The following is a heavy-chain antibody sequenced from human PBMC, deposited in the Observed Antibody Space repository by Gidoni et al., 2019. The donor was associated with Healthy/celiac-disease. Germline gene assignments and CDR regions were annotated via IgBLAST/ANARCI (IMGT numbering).Heavy chain of an antibody. D-gene: IGHD3-9*01. J-gene: IGHJ6*03. V-gene: IGHV4-34*01. Sequence: QVQLQQWGAGLLKPSETLSITCAVYGGSFIGYYWSWIRQPPGKGLEWIGEINHSGSTNYTPSLKSRVTISVDTSKNQFSLKLSSVTAADTAVYYCARGRLVKKYYMDVWGKGTTVTVSS. CDR1: GGSFIGYY. CDR3: ARGRLVKKYYMDV. CDR2: INHSGST.